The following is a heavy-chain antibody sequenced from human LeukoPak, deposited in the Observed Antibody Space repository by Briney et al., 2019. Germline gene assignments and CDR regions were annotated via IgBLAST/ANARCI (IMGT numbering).Heavy chain of an antibody. CDR3: ARSGVWSKGPDY. V-gene: IGHV3-23*01. CDR2: ISGSGGST. D-gene: IGHD1-26*01. Sequence: GGSLRLSCAASGFTFSSYAMSWVRQAPGKGLEWVSAISGSGGSTYYADSVKGRFTISRDNAKNTLYLQMSSLRAEDTAVYYCARSGVWSKGPDYWGQGTLVTVSS. CDR1: GFTFSSYA. J-gene: IGHJ4*02.